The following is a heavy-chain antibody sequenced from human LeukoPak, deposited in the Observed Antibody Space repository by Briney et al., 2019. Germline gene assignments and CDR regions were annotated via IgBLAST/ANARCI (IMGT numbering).Heavy chain of an antibody. Sequence: GASVKVSCKASGYTFTSYGISWVRQAPGQGLEWMGWISAYNGNTNYAQKLQGRVTMTTDTSTSTAYMELRSLRSDDTAVYYCARDPLPTLYCSSTSCYEGDAFDIWGQGTMVTVSS. J-gene: IGHJ3*02. D-gene: IGHD2-2*01. CDR1: GYTFTSYG. CDR2: ISAYNGNT. V-gene: IGHV1-18*01. CDR3: ARDPLPTLYCSSTSCYEGDAFDI.